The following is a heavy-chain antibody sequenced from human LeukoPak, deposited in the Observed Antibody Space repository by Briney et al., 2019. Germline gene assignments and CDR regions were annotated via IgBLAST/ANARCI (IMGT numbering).Heavy chain of an antibody. D-gene: IGHD3-9*01. CDR1: GGTFSSYA. CDR3: ARDILTGSPVNYYYYMDV. CDR2: IIPIFGTA. Sequence: SVKVSCKASGGTFSSYAISWLRQAPGQGLEWMGGIIPIFGTANYAQKFQGRVTITTDESTSTAYMELSSLRSEDTAVYYCARDILTGSPVNYYYYMDVWGKGTTVTVSS. V-gene: IGHV1-69*05. J-gene: IGHJ6*03.